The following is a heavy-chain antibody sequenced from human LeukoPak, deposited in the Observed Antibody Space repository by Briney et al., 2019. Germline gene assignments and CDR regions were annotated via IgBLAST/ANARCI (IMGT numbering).Heavy chain of an antibody. D-gene: IGHD3-10*01. CDR2: ISSSSSYI. V-gene: IGHV3-21*01. CDR3: ARNTEWFGELYFDY. CDR1: GFTFSSYS. Sequence: GGSLRLSCAASGFTFSSYSMNWVRQAPGKGLEWVSSISSSSSYIYYADSVKGRFTISRDNAKNSLYLQMNSLRAEDTAVYYCARNTEWFGELYFDYWGQGTLVTVSS. J-gene: IGHJ4*02.